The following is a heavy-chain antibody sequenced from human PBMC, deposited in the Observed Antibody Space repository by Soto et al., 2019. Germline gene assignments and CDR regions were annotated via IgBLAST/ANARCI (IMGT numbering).Heavy chain of an antibody. J-gene: IGHJ3*02. CDR1: ASSISSAYF. V-gene: IGHV4-38-2*01. Sequence: SETLSLTCAVSASSISSAYFWGWIRQPPGKGLEWIATIFHTGGTYYNPSLKSRVTISVDTSNNQFSLRLNSVTAADTALYFCARTWLAGGTPADAFDIWGQGTMVTVSS. CDR2: IFHTGGT. D-gene: IGHD2-15*01. CDR3: ARTWLAGGTPADAFDI.